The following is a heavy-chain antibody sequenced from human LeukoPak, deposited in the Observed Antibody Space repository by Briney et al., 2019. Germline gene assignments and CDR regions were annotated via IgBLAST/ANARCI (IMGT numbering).Heavy chain of an antibody. CDR2: IYAGGTS. V-gene: IGHV3-66*01. CDR3: VRGAGSSPLGY. J-gene: IGHJ4*02. CDR1: GFTFSSYE. D-gene: IGHD6-13*01. Sequence: GGSLRLSCAAPGFTFSSYEMNWVRQAPGKGLEWVSVIYAGGTSYYADSVKGRFTISRDKFKNTLDLQMNSLRVDDTAVYYCVRGAGSSPLGYWGQGTLVTVSS.